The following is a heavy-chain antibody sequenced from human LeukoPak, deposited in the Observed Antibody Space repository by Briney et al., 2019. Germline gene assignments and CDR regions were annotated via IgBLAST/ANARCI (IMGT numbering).Heavy chain of an antibody. Sequence: LSGGSLRLSCAASEFTFSTYSMNWVRQAPGKGLEWVSYISSSGSSIYYADSVKGRFTISRDSAKDSLYLQMNSLRAEDTAVYYCASLDRGSYYSFDYWGQGTLVTVSS. D-gene: IGHD1-26*01. V-gene: IGHV3-48*04. CDR3: ASLDRGSYYSFDY. CDR2: ISSSGSSI. CDR1: EFTFSTYS. J-gene: IGHJ4*02.